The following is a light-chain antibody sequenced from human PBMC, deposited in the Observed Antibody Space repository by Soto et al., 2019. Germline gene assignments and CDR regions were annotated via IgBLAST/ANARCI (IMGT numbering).Light chain of an antibody. J-gene: IGLJ1*01. CDR3: SSYTSSSTLGV. V-gene: IGLV2-14*01. CDR2: EVS. CDR1: GSDVGGYNY. Sequence: QSVLTQPASVSGSPGQSITISCTGTGSDVGGYNYVSWYQQHPGKAPKLISYEVSNRPSGVSNRFSGSKSGNTASLTISGLQAEDEADYYCSSYTSSSTLGVFGTGTKVTVL.